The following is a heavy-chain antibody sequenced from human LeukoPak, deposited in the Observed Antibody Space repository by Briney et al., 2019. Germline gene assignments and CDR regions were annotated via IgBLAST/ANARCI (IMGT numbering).Heavy chain of an antibody. V-gene: IGHV1-8*01. D-gene: IGHD3-3*01. CDR1: GYTFTSYD. Sequence: ASVTVSCKASGYTFTSYDINWVRQATGQGLEWMGWMNPNSGNTGYAQKFQGRVTMTRNTSISTAYMELSSLRSEDTAVYYCARGRVSIFGVVILYFQHWGQGTLVTVSS. CDR2: MNPNSGNT. CDR3: ARGRVSIFGVVILYFQH. J-gene: IGHJ1*01.